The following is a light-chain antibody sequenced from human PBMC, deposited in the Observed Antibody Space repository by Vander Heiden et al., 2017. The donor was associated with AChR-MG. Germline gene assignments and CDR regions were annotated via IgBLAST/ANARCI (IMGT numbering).Light chain of an antibody. CDR3: QQYNTYST. CDR1: QSVNPW. Sequence: DILMTQSPSTLYASVGDRVTITCRASQSVNPWLAWYQQKPGKAPNLLIYKTSTLEGGVPSRFSGSGSGTEFTLTISSLQPDDFATYYCQQYNTYSTFGQGTKVQIK. CDR2: KTS. J-gene: IGKJ1*01. V-gene: IGKV1-5*03.